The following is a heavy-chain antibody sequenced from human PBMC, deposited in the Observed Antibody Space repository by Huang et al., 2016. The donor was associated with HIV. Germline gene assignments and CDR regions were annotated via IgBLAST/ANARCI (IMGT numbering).Heavy chain of an antibody. D-gene: IGHD2-21*02. CDR1: GVSFSGYQ. CDR2: INHSGSA. CDR3: ARGLRFCRGGDCFPTHFQH. V-gene: IGHV4-34*02. Sequence: QVRLEQWGAGLLKPSETLSLTCAVYGVSFSGYQWTGIGQFPGKGLEWSGEINHSGSATYNPAPKTRVTITGDMSKNQLSLKMTSLTVADTAVYFCARGLRFCRGGDCFPTHFQHWSQG. J-gene: IGHJ1*01.